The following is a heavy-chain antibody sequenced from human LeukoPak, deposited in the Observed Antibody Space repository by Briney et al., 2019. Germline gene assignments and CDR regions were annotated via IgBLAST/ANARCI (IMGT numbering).Heavy chain of an antibody. V-gene: IGHV1-69*04. J-gene: IGHJ6*02. CDR2: IIPILGIA. D-gene: IGHD3-10*01. CDR1: GGTFSSYA. CDR3: ASSYYGSGSGITSFKNYYYYGMDV. Sequence: ASVKVSCKASGGTFSSYAISWVRQAPGQGLEWMGRIIPILGIANYAQKFQGRVTITADKSTSTAYMELSSLRSEDTAVYYCASSYYGSGSGITSFKNYYYYGMDVWGQGTTVTVSS.